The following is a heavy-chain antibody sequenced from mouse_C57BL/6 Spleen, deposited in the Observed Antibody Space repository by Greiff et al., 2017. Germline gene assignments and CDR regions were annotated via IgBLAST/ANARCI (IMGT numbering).Heavy chain of an antibody. CDR3: ARSVTTVVATDY. Sequence: EVQLQQSGPELVKPGASVKISCKASGYSFTGYYMNWVKQSPEKSLEWIGEINPGTGGTTYNQKFKAKATLTVDKSSSTAYMQLKSLTSEDSAVYYCARSVTTVVATDYWGQGTTLTVSS. D-gene: IGHD1-1*01. J-gene: IGHJ2*01. CDR1: GYSFTGYY. V-gene: IGHV1-42*01. CDR2: INPGTGGT.